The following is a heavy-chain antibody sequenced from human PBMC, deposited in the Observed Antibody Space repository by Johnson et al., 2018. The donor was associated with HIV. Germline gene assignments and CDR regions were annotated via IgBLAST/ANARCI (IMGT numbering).Heavy chain of an antibody. CDR3: AKAPYGSGIRPGAFDI. CDR2: IRYDGSNK. V-gene: IGHV3-30*02. CDR1: GFTFSSYG. D-gene: IGHD3-10*01. J-gene: IGHJ3*02. Sequence: QVQLVESGGGVVQPGGSLRLSCAASGFTFSSYGMHWVRQAPGKGLEWVAFIRYDGSNKYYADYVKGRFTISRDNSKHTLYLQMNSLRAEDTAVYYCAKAPYGSGIRPGAFDIWGQGTMVTVSS.